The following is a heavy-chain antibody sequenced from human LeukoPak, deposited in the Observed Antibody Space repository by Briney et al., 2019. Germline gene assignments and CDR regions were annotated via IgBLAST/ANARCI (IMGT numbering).Heavy chain of an antibody. CDR3: AKDPIREHSLAPYYFDY. CDR2: ISYDGSNK. J-gene: IGHJ4*02. D-gene: IGHD1/OR15-1a*01. Sequence: PGGSLRLSCAASGFTFSSYGMHWVRQAPGKGLEWVAVISYDGSNKYYADSVKGRFTISRDNSKNTLYLQMNSLRAEDTAVYYCAKDPIREHSLAPYYFDYWGQGTLVTVSS. V-gene: IGHV3-30*18. CDR1: GFTFSSYG.